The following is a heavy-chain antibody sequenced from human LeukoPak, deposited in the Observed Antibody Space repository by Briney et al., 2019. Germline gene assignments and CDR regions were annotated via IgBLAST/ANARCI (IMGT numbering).Heavy chain of an antibody. CDR1: GFTFSSYA. CDR3: VKGNLAGGGSFYYGMDV. Sequence: GGSLRLSCSVSGFTFSSYAMHWVRQAPGKGLEYVSAISSDGGSTHYADSVKGRFTISRDNSKNTLDLQMSSLRAEDTAMYYCVKGNLAGGGSFYYGMDVWGQGTTVTVSS. D-gene: IGHD6-19*01. V-gene: IGHV3-64D*09. J-gene: IGHJ6*02. CDR2: ISSDGGST.